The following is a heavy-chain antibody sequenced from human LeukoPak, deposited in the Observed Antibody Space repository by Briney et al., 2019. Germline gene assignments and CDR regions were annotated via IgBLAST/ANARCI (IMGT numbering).Heavy chain of an antibody. Sequence: GGSLRLSCAASGFTFSSYGMHWVRQAPGKGLEWVAVISYDGSNKYYADSVKGRFTISRDNSKNTLYLQMNSLRAEDTAMYSCAKHFDDFWSGYLGFDPWGQGTLVTVSS. CDR3: AKHFDDFWSGYLGFDP. J-gene: IGHJ5*02. CDR1: GFTFSSYG. CDR2: ISYDGSNK. V-gene: IGHV3-30*18. D-gene: IGHD3-3*01.